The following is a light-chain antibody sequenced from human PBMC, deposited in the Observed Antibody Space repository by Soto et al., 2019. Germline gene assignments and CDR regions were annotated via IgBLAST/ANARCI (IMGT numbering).Light chain of an antibody. V-gene: IGKV1-5*03. CDR1: QSISSW. Sequence: DIQMTQSPSTLSASVGDRVTITCRARQSISSWLAWYQQRPGKAHKLLIYKASSLESGVPSRFSGSGSGTEFTLTISSLQPDDFATYYCKQYGRYFPYTFGQGTNLEIK. CDR3: KQYGRYFPYT. J-gene: IGKJ2*01. CDR2: KAS.